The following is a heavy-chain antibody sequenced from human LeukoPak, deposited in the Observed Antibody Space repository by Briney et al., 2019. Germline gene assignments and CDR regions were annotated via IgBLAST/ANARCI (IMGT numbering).Heavy chain of an antibody. CDR2: ICLSGDIK. D-gene: IGHD5-24*01. V-gene: IGHV3-23*01. CDR1: GFTFSRHG. CDR3: AKDDAWLQYND. J-gene: IGHJ4*02. Sequence: GGTLRLSCVASGFTFSRHGMNWVRQAPGKGLEWVSGICLSGDIKYYVDSVKGRFTVSRDNSKNTLYLQINSLRDEVTAVYYCAKDDAWLQYNDGGQGTLVTVSS.